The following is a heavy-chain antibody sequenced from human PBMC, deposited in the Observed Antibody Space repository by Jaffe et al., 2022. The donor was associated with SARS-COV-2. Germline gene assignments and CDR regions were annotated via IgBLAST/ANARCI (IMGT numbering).Heavy chain of an antibody. CDR2: IYYSGST. J-gene: IGHJ6*02. V-gene: IGHV4-59*01. Sequence: QVQLQESGPGLVKPSETLSLTCTVSGGSISSYYWSWIRQPPGKGLEWIGYIYYSGSTNYNPSLKSRVTISVDTSKNQFSLKLSSVTAADTAVYYCARDQGTRGSGWSGFTDKYYYYGMDVWGQGTTVTVSS. CDR1: GGSISSYY. CDR3: ARDQGTRGSGWSGFTDKYYYYGMDV. D-gene: IGHD6-19*01.